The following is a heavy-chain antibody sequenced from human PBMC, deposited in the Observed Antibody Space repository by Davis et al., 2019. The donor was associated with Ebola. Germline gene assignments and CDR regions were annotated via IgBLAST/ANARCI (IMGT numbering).Heavy chain of an antibody. CDR3: ARDVVGATISDY. CDR1: GFTFSSYW. Sequence: GESLKISCAASGFTFSSYWMSWVRQAPGKGLEWVANIKQDGSEKYYVDSVKGRFTISRDNAKNSLYLQMNSLRAEDTAVYYCARDVVGATISDYWGQGTLVTASS. CDR2: IKQDGSEK. J-gene: IGHJ4*02. D-gene: IGHD1-26*01. V-gene: IGHV3-7*01.